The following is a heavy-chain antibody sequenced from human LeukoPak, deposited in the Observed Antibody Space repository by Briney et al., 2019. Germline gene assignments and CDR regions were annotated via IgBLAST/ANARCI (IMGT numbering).Heavy chain of an antibody. J-gene: IGHJ4*02. D-gene: IGHD2-2*01. CDR1: GYTFTSYD. V-gene: IGHV1-8*01. CDR2: MNPNSGNT. Sequence: GASVKVSCKASGYTFTSYDINWVRQATGQGLEWMGWMNPNSGNTGYAQKFQGRVTMTRNTSISTAYMELSSLRSEDTAVYYCARGGRVVPAAMSSYFDYWGQGTLVTVSS. CDR3: ARGGRVVPAAMSSYFDY.